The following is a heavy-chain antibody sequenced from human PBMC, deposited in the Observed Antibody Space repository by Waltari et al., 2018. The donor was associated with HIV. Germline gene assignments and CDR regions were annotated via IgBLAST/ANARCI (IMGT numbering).Heavy chain of an antibody. J-gene: IGHJ6*02. CDR1: GFTFGNFW. D-gene: IGHD2-2*02. Sequence: EVQLVESGGGLVQPGGSLRLSCAASGFTFGNFWMSWVSQAPGKGLEWLANIKQDGSEKYYVDSVKGRFTISRDNAKNSLYLQMNSLRAEDTAVYYCASPSIRAGMDVWGQGTTVTVSS. CDR2: IKQDGSEK. V-gene: IGHV3-7*01. CDR3: ASPSIRAGMDV.